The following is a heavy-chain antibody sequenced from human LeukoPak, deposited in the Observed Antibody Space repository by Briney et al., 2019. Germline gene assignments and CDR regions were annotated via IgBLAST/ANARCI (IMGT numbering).Heavy chain of an antibody. D-gene: IGHD4-17*01. CDR1: GFTDSSNY. CDR2: IYSGGST. V-gene: IGHV3-53*01. CDR3: SRDGDYDPYYYSMDV. Sequence: PGGSLRLSCAASGFTDSSNYMSWVRQAPGKGLEWVSVIYSGGSTYYADSVKGRFTISRDNSKNTLYLQMNSLRAEDTAVYYGSRDGDYDPYYYSMDVWGKGTTVTVSS. J-gene: IGHJ6*03.